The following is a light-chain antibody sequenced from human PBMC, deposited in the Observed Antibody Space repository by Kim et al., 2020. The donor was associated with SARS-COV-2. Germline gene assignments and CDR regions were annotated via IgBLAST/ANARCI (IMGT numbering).Light chain of an antibody. CDR1: QGINSA. CDR3: QQCKSYPIT. Sequence: ASIGDRVTITCRASQGINSALAWYQQKPGKTPKLLMSDGSSLESGVPSRFSGSGSETDFTLTIDSLQPEDFATYYCQQCKSYPITFGQGTRLEIK. CDR2: DGS. V-gene: IGKV1-13*02. J-gene: IGKJ5*01.